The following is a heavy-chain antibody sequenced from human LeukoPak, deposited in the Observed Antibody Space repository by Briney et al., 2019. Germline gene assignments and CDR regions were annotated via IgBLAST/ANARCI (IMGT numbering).Heavy chain of an antibody. CDR2: ISGSGANT. CDR3: ASLGCSSTSCFDY. D-gene: IGHD2-2*01. V-gene: IGHV3-23*01. CDR1: GFTFSTYA. Sequence: GGSLRLSCAASGFTFSTYAMSWVRQAPGKGLEWVSTISGSGANTYYADSVKGRFTISRDNAKNTLYLQMNSLRAEDTAVYYCASLGCSSTSCFDYWGQGTPGHRLL. J-gene: IGHJ4*02.